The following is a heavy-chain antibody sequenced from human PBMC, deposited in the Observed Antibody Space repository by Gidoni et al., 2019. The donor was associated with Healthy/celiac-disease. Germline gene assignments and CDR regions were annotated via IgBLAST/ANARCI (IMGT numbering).Heavy chain of an antibody. V-gene: IGHV1-24*01. Sequence: QVQLVQSGAEVKKPGASVKVSCKVSGYTRTEVSMHWVRQAPGKGLEWMGGFDPEDGATIYAQKFQGRVTMTEDTSTDTAYMELSSLRSEDTAVYYCATRDCSSTSCYGDDAFDIWGQGTMVTVSS. D-gene: IGHD2-2*01. CDR2: FDPEDGAT. CDR1: GYTRTEVS. J-gene: IGHJ3*02. CDR3: ATRDCSSTSCYGDDAFDI.